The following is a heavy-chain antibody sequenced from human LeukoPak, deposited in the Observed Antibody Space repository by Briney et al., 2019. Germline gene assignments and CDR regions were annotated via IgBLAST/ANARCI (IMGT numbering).Heavy chain of an antibody. J-gene: IGHJ4*02. D-gene: IGHD2-2*01. CDR3: ASHRARYCSSTSCPRPFDY. CDR2: INHSGST. V-gene: IGHV4-34*01. Sequence: SETLSLTCAVYGGSFSGYYWSWIRQPPGKGLEWIGEINHSGSTNYNPSLKSRVTISVDTSKNQFSLKLSSVPAADTAVYYCASHRARYCSSTSCPRPFDYWGQGTLVTVSS. CDR1: GGSFSGYY.